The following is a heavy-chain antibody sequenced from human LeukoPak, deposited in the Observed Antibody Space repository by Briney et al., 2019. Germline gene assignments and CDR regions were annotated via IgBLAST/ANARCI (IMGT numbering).Heavy chain of an antibody. CDR2: INHNGST. J-gene: IGHJ4*02. D-gene: IGHD6-13*01. CDR1: GGSFSGYY. Sequence: PSETLSLTCAVYGGSFSGYYWSWIRQPPGKGLEWIGEINHNGSTNYNPSLKSRVTISVDTSKNQFSLKLSSVTAADTAVYYCARAPHSSSWSLDYWGQGTLVTVSS. CDR3: ARAPHSSSWSLDY. V-gene: IGHV4-34*01.